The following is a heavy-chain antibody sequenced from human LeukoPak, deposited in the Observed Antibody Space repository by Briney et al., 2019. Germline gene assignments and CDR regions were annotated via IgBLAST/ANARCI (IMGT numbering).Heavy chain of an antibody. D-gene: IGHD3-22*01. CDR3: ARHFTYYYDSSGYPRDAFDI. V-gene: IGHV4-59*08. Sequence: PSETLCLTCTVSGGSISGYYWSWIRQSPGKGLVWIGYIYYSGSTNYNPSLKSRVTISVDMFKNQFSLKLSSVTAADTALYYCARHFTYYYDSSGYPRDAFDIWGQGTMVTVSS. J-gene: IGHJ3*02. CDR2: IYYSGST. CDR1: GGSISGYY.